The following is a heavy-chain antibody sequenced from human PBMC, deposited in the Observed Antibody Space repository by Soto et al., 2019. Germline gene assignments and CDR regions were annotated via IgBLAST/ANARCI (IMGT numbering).Heavy chain of an antibody. CDR3: AKAPYSSSTYYYGMDV. D-gene: IGHD6-13*01. CDR1: GFTFSSYA. J-gene: IGHJ6*02. CDR2: ISGSGGST. V-gene: IGHV3-23*01. Sequence: PGGSLRLSCAASGFTFSSYAMSWVRQAPGKGLEWVSAISGSGGSTYYADSVKGRFTISRDNSKNTLYLQMNSLRAEDTAVYYCAKAPYSSSTYYYGMDVWGQGTTVTVSS.